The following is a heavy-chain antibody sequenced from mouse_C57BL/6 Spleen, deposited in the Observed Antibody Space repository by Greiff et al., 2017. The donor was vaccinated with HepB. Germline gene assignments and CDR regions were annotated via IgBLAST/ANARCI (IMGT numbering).Heavy chain of an antibody. D-gene: IGHD1-1*01. CDR2: IDPSDSYT. CDR3: AIGSSYGDY. CDR1: GYTFTSYW. Sequence: VKLQQPGAELVKPGASVKLSCKASGYTFTSYWMQWVKQRPGQGLEWIGEIDPSDSYTNYNQKFKGKATLTVDTSSSTAYMQLSSLTSEDSAVYYCAIGSSYGDYWGQGTTLTVSS. J-gene: IGHJ2*01. V-gene: IGHV1-50*01.